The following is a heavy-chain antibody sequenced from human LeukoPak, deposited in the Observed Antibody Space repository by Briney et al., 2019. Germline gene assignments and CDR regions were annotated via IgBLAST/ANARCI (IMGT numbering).Heavy chain of an antibody. CDR1: GFTFSNEA. CDR2: ISSSSSYI. D-gene: IGHD4-11*01. V-gene: IGHV3-21*01. J-gene: IGHJ4*02. CDR3: ARDNDYTNYY. Sequence: GGSLRLSCAVSGFTFSNEAMGWVRQAPGKGLEWVSIISSSSSYIHYADSVKGRFTVSRDNAKSSLFLQMNSLRAEDTAVYYCARDNDYTNYYWGQGTLVTVSS.